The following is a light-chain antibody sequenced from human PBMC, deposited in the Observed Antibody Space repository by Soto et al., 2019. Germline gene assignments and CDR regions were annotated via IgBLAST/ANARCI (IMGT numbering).Light chain of an antibody. CDR3: CAYGGSSNYV. V-gene: IGLV2-23*01. Sequence: QSALTQPASVSGSPGQSITISCTGTSGDIGSYNRVSWYQQLPGTVPKLIIYEDNKRPSGLSNHFSGSRSGNTASLTISGLQSEDEGDYYCCAYGGSSNYVFGTGTKLTVL. J-gene: IGLJ1*01. CDR1: SGDIGSYNR. CDR2: EDN.